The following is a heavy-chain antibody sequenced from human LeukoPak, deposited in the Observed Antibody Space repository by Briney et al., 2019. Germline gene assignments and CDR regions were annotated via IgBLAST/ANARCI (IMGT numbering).Heavy chain of an antibody. CDR1: GASISTQY. CDR3: ANSLGSKNAFHI. V-gene: IGHV4-59*08. D-gene: IGHD4-11*01. J-gene: IGHJ3*02. CDR2: VYYTGST. Sequence: SETLSLTCTVSGASISTQYWTWLRQPPGKGLERSGNVYYTGSTNYNPSLKSRVSISVDTSKNQFSLKLTSVTAADTAVYYCANSLGSKNAFHIWGQGTMVTVSS.